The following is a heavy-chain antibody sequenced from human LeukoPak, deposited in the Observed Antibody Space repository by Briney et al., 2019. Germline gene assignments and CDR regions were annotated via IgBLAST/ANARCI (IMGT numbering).Heavy chain of an antibody. Sequence: VASVKVSCKASEYTFATYNVHWVRQAPGQGLEWMGWINPNSGVTNFAQKFQGWVTMTRDTSIRTVYMELTRLKSDDTAVYFCARGRPRAASEDFDYWGQGTLVTVSS. CDR2: INPNSGVT. V-gene: IGHV1-2*04. J-gene: IGHJ4*02. CDR3: ARGRPRAASEDFDY. CDR1: EYTFATYN. D-gene: IGHD6-13*01.